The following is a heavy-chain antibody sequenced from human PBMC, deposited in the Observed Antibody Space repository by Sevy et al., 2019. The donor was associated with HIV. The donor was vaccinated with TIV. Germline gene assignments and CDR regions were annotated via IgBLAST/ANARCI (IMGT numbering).Heavy chain of an antibody. CDR2: IKEDGSET. CDR3: ARDPYYCDGSNCFGGFDI. CDR1: GFTSSRYW. Sequence: GGSLRLSCAASGFTSSRYWMTWVRQAPGKGLEWVANIKEDGSETQYVDSVKGRFTISRDNAKNSLYLQMDGLRAEDTAVYYCARDPYYCDGSNCFGGFDIWGQGTMVTVSS. V-gene: IGHV3-7*01. J-gene: IGHJ3*02. D-gene: IGHD3-22*01.